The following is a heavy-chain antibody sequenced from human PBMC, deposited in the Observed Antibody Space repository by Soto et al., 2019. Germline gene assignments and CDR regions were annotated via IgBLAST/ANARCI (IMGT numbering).Heavy chain of an antibody. CDR3: ATAAYSTSWYDF. Sequence: QVQLVQSGAEVKKPGASVKPSCKSSEYTFTAYYIHWVRQAPGQGLEWMGLINPSGGSTSYAQKFQGRVTMTRDTSTSTVYMELSSLRSEDTAVYYCATAAYSTSWYDFWGQGTLVTVSS. CDR2: INPSGGST. J-gene: IGHJ5*01. D-gene: IGHD6-13*01. CDR1: EYTFTAYY. V-gene: IGHV1-46*01.